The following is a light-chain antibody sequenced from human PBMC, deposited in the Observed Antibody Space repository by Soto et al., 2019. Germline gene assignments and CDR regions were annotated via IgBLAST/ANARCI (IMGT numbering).Light chain of an antibody. CDR1: QSVTRN. Sequence: EIVMTQSPATLSVSPGERVTLSCRASQSVTRNLARYQHTPGQSPRLLISAASSGATGLPSRFSGSGSGTDFTLTISSLQSEDAAVYYCQQYHHWPVTFGGGTKVEIK. CDR3: QQYHHWPVT. CDR2: AAS. J-gene: IGKJ4*01. V-gene: IGKV3-15*01.